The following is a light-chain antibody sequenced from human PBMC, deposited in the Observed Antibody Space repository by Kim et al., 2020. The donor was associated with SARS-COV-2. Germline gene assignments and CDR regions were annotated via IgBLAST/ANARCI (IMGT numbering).Light chain of an antibody. J-gene: IGLJ2*01. CDR3: CSYVASDTWV. Sequence: GQSGAISCTGASSDVGGYNYVSWYQHHPGKAPKLMIYDVTKRPSGVPDRFSGSKSGNTASLTISGLQGEDEADYFCCSYVASDTWVFGGGTQLTVL. V-gene: IGLV2-11*01. CDR1: SSDVGGYNY. CDR2: DVT.